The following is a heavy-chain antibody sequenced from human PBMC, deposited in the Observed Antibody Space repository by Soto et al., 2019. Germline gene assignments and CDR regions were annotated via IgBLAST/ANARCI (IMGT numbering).Heavy chain of an antibody. CDR1: GYTFTGYY. D-gene: IGHD3-16*01. J-gene: IGHJ3*02. Sequence: ASVKVSCKASGYTFTGYYMHWVRQAPGQGLEWMGWINPNSGGTNYAQKFQGWVTMTRDMSISTAYMELSRLRSDDTAVYYCARELGDYGNDAFDIWGQGTMVTVSS. CDR2: INPNSGGT. CDR3: ARELGDYGNDAFDI. V-gene: IGHV1-2*04.